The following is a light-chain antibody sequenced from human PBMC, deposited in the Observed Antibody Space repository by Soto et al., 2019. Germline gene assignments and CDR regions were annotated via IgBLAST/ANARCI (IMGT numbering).Light chain of an antibody. Sequence: QSALTQPASVSGSPGQSITIPCTGTSSDVGTYNLVSWYQQHPDKAPKVMIYDVSKRPSGASNRFSGSKSGHTASLTISGLQSEDEADYYCSSSTGSSVIFGGGTKVTVL. CDR1: SSDVGTYNL. J-gene: IGLJ2*01. CDR3: SSSTGSSVI. V-gene: IGLV2-23*02. CDR2: DVS.